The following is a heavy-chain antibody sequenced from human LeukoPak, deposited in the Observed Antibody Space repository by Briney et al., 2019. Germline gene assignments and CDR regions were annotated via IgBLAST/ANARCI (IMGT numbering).Heavy chain of an antibody. CDR3: ARHARRYYYYYGMDV. CDR2: IYYNGST. V-gene: IGHV4-39*01. CDR1: GGSISSSSYY. Sequence: SETLSLTCTVSGGSISSSSYYWGWIRQPPGKGLEWIGSIYYNGSTYYNPSLKSRVTISVDTSKNQFSLKLSSVTAADTAVYYCARHARRYYYYYGMDVWGQGTTVTVSS. J-gene: IGHJ6*02.